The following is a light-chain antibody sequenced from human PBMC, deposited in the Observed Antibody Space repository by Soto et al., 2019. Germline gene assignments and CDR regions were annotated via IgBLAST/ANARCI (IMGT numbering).Light chain of an antibody. J-gene: IGKJ1*01. CDR2: GAS. V-gene: IGKV1-6*01. CDR3: HHYGRSPQP. Sequence: AIQMTQSPSSLSASVGDRVTITCRASQDIRKDLAWYQQKPGKAPQILIYGASTVQTGVASRFSGSGTATDFTLTISSLQPQDSAAYYCHHYGRSPQPFGQGTRVEIK. CDR1: QDIRKD.